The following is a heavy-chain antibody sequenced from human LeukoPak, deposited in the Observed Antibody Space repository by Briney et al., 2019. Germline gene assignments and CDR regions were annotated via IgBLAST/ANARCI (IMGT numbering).Heavy chain of an antibody. Sequence: SVKVSCKASGYTFTGYYMHWVRQAPGQGLEWMGWINPNSGGTNYAQKFQGRVTMTRDTSISTAYMELSRLRSDDTAVYYCARAQWLQSSFDYWGQGTLVTVSS. J-gene: IGHJ4*02. CDR3: ARAQWLQSSFDY. CDR1: GYTFTGYY. D-gene: IGHD3-22*01. V-gene: IGHV1-2*02. CDR2: INPNSGGT.